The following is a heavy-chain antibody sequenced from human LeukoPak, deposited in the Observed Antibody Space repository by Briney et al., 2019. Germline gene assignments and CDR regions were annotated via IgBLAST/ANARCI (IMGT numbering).Heavy chain of an antibody. J-gene: IGHJ4*02. CDR3: ARSKVYPNDY. V-gene: IGHV1-2*02. D-gene: IGHD1-14*01. CDR2: INPNSGGT. CDR1: GYTFTVFY. Sequence: PSASVTVSCKASGYTFTVFYMHWVRQAPGQGLEWMGWINPNSGGTNYAQKFQGRVTMTRDTSISTVYMELSRLRSDDTAVYYCARSKVYPNDYWGQGTLVTVSS.